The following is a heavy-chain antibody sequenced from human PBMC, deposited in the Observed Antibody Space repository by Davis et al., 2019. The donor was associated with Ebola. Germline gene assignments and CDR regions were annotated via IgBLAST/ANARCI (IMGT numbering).Heavy chain of an antibody. V-gene: IGHV3-73*01. J-gene: IGHJ4*02. CDR3: TVTVTTLDY. CDR2: IRSKANSYAT. Sequence: GGSLRLSCAASGFTFSGSAMHWVRQASGKGLEWVGRIRSKANSYATAYAASVKGRFTIPRDDSKNTAYLQMNSLKTEDTAVYYCTVTVTTLDYWGQGTLVTVSS. CDR1: GFTFSGSA. D-gene: IGHD4-17*01.